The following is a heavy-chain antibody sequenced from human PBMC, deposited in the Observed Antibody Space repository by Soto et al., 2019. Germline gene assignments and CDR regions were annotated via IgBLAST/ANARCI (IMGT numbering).Heavy chain of an antibody. CDR2: IHSSGSD. D-gene: IGHD4-17*01. J-gene: IGHJ6*02. Sequence: QVQLQESGPGLVRPSQTLSLTCTVSGGSISSDHYHWTWIRQTPGKGLEGIGYIHSSGSDYYNPSLPSRVTMSVDTSTNLFSLKLSSVTAADTAVYFCVREDDGGDRDYYGLDVWGQGTTVTVSS. V-gene: IGHV4-30-4*01. CDR1: GGSISSDHYH. CDR3: VREDDGGDRDYYGLDV.